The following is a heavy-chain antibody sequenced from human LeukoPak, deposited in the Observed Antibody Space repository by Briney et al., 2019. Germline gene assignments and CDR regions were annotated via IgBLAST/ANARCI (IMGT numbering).Heavy chain of an antibody. CDR3: ARDFENRLGYSYGYPYYYYMDV. D-gene: IGHD5-18*01. CDR2: IKQDGSEK. V-gene: IGHV3-7*01. Sequence: PGGSLRLSCAASGFTFSSYWMSWVRQAPGKGLEWVANIKQDGSEKYYVDSVKGRFTISRDNAKNSLYLQMNSLRAEDTAVYYCARDFENRLGYSYGYPYYYYMDVWGKGTTVTVSS. J-gene: IGHJ6*03. CDR1: GFTFSSYW.